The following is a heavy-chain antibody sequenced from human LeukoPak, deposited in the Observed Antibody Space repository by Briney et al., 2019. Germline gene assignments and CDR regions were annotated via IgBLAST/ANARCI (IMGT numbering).Heavy chain of an antibody. D-gene: IGHD6-6*01. CDR3: ARGSSSDAFDI. J-gene: IGHJ3*02. CDR2: IYPGDSDT. CDR1: GYSFTSYW. V-gene: IGHV5-51*01. Sequence: GESLKISCKGSGYSFTSYWIGWVRQMPGKGLDWMGIIYPGDSDTRYSPSFRGQVTISADKSIITAYLQWSSLKASDTAMYYCARGSSSDAFDIWGQGTMVTVSS.